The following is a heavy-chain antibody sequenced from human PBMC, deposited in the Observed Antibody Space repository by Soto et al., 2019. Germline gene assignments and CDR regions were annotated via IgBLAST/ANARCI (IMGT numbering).Heavy chain of an antibody. CDR3: ARDGIRGYYDSSGPTDV. CDR1: GGSFSGYY. CDR2: INHSGST. D-gene: IGHD3-22*01. J-gene: IGHJ6*02. Sequence: SETLSLTCAVYGGSFSGYYWSWIRQPPGKGLEWIGEINHSGSTNYNPPLKSRVTISVDTSKNQFSLKLSSVTAADTAVYYCARDGIRGYYDSSGPTDVWGQGTTVTVSS. V-gene: IGHV4-34*01.